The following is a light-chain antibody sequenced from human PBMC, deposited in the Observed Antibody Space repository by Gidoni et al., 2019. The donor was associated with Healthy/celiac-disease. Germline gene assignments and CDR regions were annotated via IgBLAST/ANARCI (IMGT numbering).Light chain of an antibody. CDR1: KLGDKY. CDR2: QDS. CDR3: QAWDSSTASYVV. J-gene: IGLJ2*01. Sequence: SYELTQPPSVSVSPVQTASITCSGDKLGDKYACWYQQKPGQSPVLVIYQDSKRPSGIPERFSGSNSGNTATLTISGTQAMDEADYYCQAWDSSTASYVVFGGGTKLTVL. V-gene: IGLV3-1*01.